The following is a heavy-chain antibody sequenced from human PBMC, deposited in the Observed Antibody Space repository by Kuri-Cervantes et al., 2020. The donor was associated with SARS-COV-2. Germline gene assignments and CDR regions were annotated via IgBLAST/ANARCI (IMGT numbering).Heavy chain of an antibody. CDR1: GGTFSSYA. CDR3: ARVEEYGDSYYHYYGMDV. D-gene: IGHD4-17*01. Sequence: SVKVSCKASGGTFSSYAISWVRQAPGQGLEWMGGIIPIFGTANYAQKFQGRVTITADESTSTAYMELSSLRSEDTAVYYCARVEEYGDSYYHYYGMDVWGQGTTVTVSS. J-gene: IGHJ6*02. V-gene: IGHV1-69*13. CDR2: IIPIFGTA.